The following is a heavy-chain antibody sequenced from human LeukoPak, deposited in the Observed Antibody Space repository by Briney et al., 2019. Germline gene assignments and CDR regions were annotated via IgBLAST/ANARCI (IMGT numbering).Heavy chain of an antibody. CDR2: INRNGDST. V-gene: IGHV3-64D*09. Sequence: GGSLRLSCAASGFTFSSYWMHWVRQAPGKGLEYVSAINRNGDSTFYADSVKGRFTISRDNSKNTLYLQMSSLRLEDTAAYYCVYQVMGAVEWGQGTLVTVSS. J-gene: IGHJ4*02. CDR3: VYQVMGAVE. CDR1: GFTFSSYW. D-gene: IGHD1-26*01.